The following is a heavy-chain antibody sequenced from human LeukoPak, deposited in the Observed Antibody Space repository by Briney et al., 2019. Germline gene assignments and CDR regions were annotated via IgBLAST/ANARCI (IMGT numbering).Heavy chain of an antibody. J-gene: IGHJ3*02. CDR3: AKSNGYGLVDI. V-gene: IGHV4-34*01. CDR1: GGSFSGYY. CDR2: INHSGST. Sequence: SETLSLTCAVYGGSFSGYYWSWIRQPPGKGLEWIGEINHSGSTNYNPSLKSRVTISLDTSRNQFSLKVNSVTAADTAVYYCAKSNGYGLVDIWGQGTMVTVSS. D-gene: IGHD3-10*01.